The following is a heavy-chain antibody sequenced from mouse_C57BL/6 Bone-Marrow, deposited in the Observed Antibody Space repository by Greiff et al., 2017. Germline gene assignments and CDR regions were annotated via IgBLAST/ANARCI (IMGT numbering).Heavy chain of an antibody. D-gene: IGHD1-1*01. Sequence: EVQLQESGAELVRPGASVKLSCTASGFNIKDYYMHWVKQRPEQGLEWIGRIDPEDGDTEYAPKFQGKATMTADTSSNTAYLQLSSLTSKDTAVYYCTITTVVYWYFDVWGTESTVTVSS. V-gene: IGHV14-1*01. J-gene: IGHJ1*03. CDR3: TITTVVYWYFDV. CDR1: GFNIKDYY. CDR2: IDPEDGDT.